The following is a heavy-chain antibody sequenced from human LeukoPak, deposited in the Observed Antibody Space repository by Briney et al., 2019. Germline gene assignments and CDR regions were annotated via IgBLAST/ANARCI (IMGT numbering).Heavy chain of an antibody. D-gene: IGHD2-8*02. Sequence: PSETLSLTCAVYGGPFSAYYWSWIRQPPGWGSEWIGESNHSGSTNYNPSLKSRVTISVDTSKNQFSLKLSSVTAADTAVYYCARGAWWFDYWGQGTLVTVSS. J-gene: IGHJ4*02. V-gene: IGHV4-34*01. CDR1: GGPFSAYY. CDR3: ARGAWWFDY. CDR2: SNHSGST.